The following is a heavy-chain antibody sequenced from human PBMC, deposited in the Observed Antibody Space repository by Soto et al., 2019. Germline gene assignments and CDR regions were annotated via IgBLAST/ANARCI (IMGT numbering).Heavy chain of an antibody. D-gene: IGHD3-3*01. CDR2: ISGSGGST. CDR1: GFTFSSYA. J-gene: IGHJ4*02. CDR3: AKDPGDFWSGRGITMIGY. Sequence: PGGSLRLSCAASGFTFSSYAMSWFRQAPGKGQEWVSAISGSGGSTYYADSVKGRFAISRDNSKNTLYLQMNSLRAEDTAVYYCAKDPGDFWSGRGITMIGYWGQGTLVTVSS. V-gene: IGHV3-23*01.